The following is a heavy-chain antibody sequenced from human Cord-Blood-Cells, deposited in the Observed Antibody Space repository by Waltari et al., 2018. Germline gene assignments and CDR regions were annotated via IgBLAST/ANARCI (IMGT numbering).Heavy chain of an antibody. CDR1: GGSLSSSSYY. CDR3: ARQWPGDWYFDL. J-gene: IGHJ2*01. D-gene: IGHD6-19*01. V-gene: IGHV4-39*07. Sequence: QLQLQESGPGLVKPSETLSLTCPVSGGSLSSSSYYWGWSRQPPGKGLEWIGSIYYSGSTYYNPSLKSRVTISVDTSKNQFSLKLSSVTAADTAVYYCARQWPGDWYFDLWGRGTLVTVSS. CDR2: IYYSGST.